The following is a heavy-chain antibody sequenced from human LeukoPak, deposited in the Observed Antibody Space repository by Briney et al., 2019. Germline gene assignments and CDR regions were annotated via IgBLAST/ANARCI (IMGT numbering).Heavy chain of an antibody. CDR1: VYTFTSYD. CDR2: MNPNSGNT. V-gene: IGHV1-8*01. D-gene: IGHD5-18*01. CDR3: ARHPWIQLWLPSHYYYGMDV. J-gene: IGHJ6*02. Sequence: ASVKVSCKASVYTFTSYDINWVRQATGQGLEWMGWMNPNSGNTGYAQKFQGRVTMTRNTSISTAYMELSSLRSEDTAVYYCARHPWIQLWLPSHYYYGMDVWGQGTTVTVSS.